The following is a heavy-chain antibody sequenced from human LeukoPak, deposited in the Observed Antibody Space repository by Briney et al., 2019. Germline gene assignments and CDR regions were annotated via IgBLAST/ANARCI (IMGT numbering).Heavy chain of an antibody. CDR3: AKNEYYYDSSGYPFDY. V-gene: IGHV3-30*18. J-gene: IGHJ4*02. D-gene: IGHD3-22*01. CDR2: ISYDGSNK. CDR1: GFTFSSYG. Sequence: GGSLRLSCAASGFTFSSYGMHWVRQAPGKGLEWVAVISYDGSNKYYADSVKGRFTISRDNSKNTLYLQMNSLRAEDTAVYYCAKNEYYYDSSGYPFDYWGQGTLVTVSS.